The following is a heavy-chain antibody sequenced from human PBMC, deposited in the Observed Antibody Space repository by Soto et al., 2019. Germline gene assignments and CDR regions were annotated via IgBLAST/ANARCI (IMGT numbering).Heavy chain of an antibody. V-gene: IGHV3-23*01. D-gene: IGHD2-15*01. Sequence: EVQLLESGGGLVQPGGSLRLSCAASGFTFSSYAMSWVRQAPGKGLEWVSAISGSGGSTYYADSVKGRFTISRDNSKNTLYLQMNSLRAEDTAVYYSAKDQCSGGSCYYTWGQGTLVTVSS. CDR2: ISGSGGST. J-gene: IGHJ5*02. CDR3: AKDQCSGGSCYYT. CDR1: GFTFSSYA.